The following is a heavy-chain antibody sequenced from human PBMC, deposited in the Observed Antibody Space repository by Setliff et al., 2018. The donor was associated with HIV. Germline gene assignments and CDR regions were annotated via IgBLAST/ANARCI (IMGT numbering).Heavy chain of an antibody. D-gene: IGHD3-22*01. CDR2: IYYGGST. Sequence: SETLSLTCNVSGGSINRPTHHWGWVRQPPGKGLEWLGNIYYGGSTSYNPSLKGRVTISSDTSKNRFSLRLTSVTAADTAVYYCAVRTAGTVIVVYYFDYWGPGTLVTVSS. CDR1: GGSINRPTHH. CDR3: AVRTAGTVIVVYYFDY. V-gene: IGHV4-39*01. J-gene: IGHJ4*02.